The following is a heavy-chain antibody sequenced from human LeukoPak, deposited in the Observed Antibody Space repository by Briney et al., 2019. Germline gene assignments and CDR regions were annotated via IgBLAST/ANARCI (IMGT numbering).Heavy chain of an antibody. V-gene: IGHV3-21*01. J-gene: IGHJ6*02. Sequence: PGGSLRLSCGASGFTFSTYGMHWVRQAPGKGLEWVSSISSSSSYIYYADSVKGRFTISRDNAKNSLYLQMNSLRAEDTAVYYCARDLWGDWTIFRYYYYGMDVWGQGTTVTVSS. CDR3: ARDLWGDWTIFRYYYYGMDV. CDR1: GFTFSTYG. D-gene: IGHD2-21*02. CDR2: ISSSSSYI.